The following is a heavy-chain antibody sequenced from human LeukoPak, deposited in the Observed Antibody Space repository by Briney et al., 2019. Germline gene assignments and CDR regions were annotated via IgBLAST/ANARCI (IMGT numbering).Heavy chain of an antibody. CDR2: IYHSGRT. V-gene: IGHV4-38-2*01. Sequence: SETLSLTCAVSGYSISSGYYWGWIRQPPGKGLEWIGSIYHSGRTYYNPSLKSRVTISVDTSKNQSSLKLSSVAAADTAVYYCARHYNPYYFDYWGQGTLVTVSS. J-gene: IGHJ4*02. CDR3: ARHYNPYYFDY. CDR1: GYSISSGYY. D-gene: IGHD5-24*01.